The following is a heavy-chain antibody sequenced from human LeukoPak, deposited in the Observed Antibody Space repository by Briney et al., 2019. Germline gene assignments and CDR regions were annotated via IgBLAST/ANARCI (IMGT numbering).Heavy chain of an antibody. Sequence: SETLSLTCAVSGGSISSGGYSWSWIRQPPGKGLEWIGYIYHSGSTYYNPSLKSRVTISVDRSKNQFSLELSSVTAADTAVYYCARDRRDGYNYWFDPWGQGTLVTVSS. J-gene: IGHJ5*02. D-gene: IGHD5-24*01. CDR1: GGSISSGGYS. CDR3: ARDRRDGYNYWFDP. V-gene: IGHV4-30-2*01. CDR2: IYHSGST.